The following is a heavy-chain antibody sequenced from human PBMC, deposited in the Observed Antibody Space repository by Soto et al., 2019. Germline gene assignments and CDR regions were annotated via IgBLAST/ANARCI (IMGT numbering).Heavy chain of an antibody. CDR1: GYTFTNYG. Sequence: QVQVVQSGTEVKKPGASVKVSCKASGYTFTNYGIIWVRQAPGQGLEWMGWISAYNGNTNYAQIFQGRVTLTTDTSTTTAYMELRSLRSADTAVYYCARGYSSSGLDPWGQGTLVTVSS. D-gene: IGHD6-6*01. CDR3: ARGYSSSGLDP. V-gene: IGHV1-18*01. CDR2: ISAYNGNT. J-gene: IGHJ5*02.